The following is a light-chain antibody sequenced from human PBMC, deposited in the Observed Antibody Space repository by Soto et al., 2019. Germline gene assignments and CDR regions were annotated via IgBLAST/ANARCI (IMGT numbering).Light chain of an antibody. V-gene: IGKV1-5*03. CDR2: KAS. CDR3: QQYSSYWP. CDR1: QSISNW. Sequence: DIQVTQSKSSLSASVGDRVTITCRASQSISNWLAWYQQKPGKAPNLLIYKASYLASGVPSRFSGGGSGTEFTLTISSLQPDDFATYYCQQYSSYWPFG. J-gene: IGKJ2*01.